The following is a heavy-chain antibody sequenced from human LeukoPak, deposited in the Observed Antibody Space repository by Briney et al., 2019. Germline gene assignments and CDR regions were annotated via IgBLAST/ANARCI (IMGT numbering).Heavy chain of an antibody. V-gene: IGHV4-39*07. J-gene: IGHJ4*02. CDR1: GGSISSSSYY. Sequence: PSETLSLTCTVSGGSISSSSYYWGWIRQPPGKGLEWIGSIYYSGSTYYNPSLKSRVTISVDTSKNQFSLKLSSVTAADTAVYYCARVGATFTHYFDYWGQGTLVTVSS. CDR2: IYYSGST. D-gene: IGHD1-26*01. CDR3: ARVGATFTHYFDY.